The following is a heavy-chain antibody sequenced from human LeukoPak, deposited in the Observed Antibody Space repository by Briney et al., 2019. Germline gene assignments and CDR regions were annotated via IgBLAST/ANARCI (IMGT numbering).Heavy chain of an antibody. Sequence: GRSLRLSCAASGFTFDDYAMHWVRQAPGKGLEWVSGISWNSDNIDYADSVKGRFTISRDNAKNSLYLQMNSLRAEDTAVYYCARVLYSSSSDLFNYWGQGTLVTVSS. D-gene: IGHD6-6*01. CDR3: ARVLYSSSSDLFNY. V-gene: IGHV3-9*01. CDR1: GFTFDDYA. J-gene: IGHJ4*02. CDR2: ISWNSDNI.